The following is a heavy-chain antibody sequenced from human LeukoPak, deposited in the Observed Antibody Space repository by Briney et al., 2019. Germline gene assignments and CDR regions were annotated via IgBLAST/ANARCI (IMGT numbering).Heavy chain of an antibody. CDR1: GYTFTGYY. V-gene: IGHV1-2*06. CDR3: ARLPPGFGATSSDY. J-gene: IGHJ4*02. Sequence: ASVKVSCKASGYTFTGYYIHWVRQAPGQGLEWMGRINPNSGGTNYAQKFQGRVTMTRDTSISTAYMELSRLRSDDTAVYYCARLPPGFGATSSDYWGQGTLVTVSS. D-gene: IGHD1-26*01. CDR2: INPNSGGT.